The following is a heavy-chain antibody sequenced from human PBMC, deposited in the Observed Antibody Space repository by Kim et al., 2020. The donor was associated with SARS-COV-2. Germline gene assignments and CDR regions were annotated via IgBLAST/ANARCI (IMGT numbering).Heavy chain of an antibody. D-gene: IGHD3-10*01. CDR3: ARSQGYYGIKKKYGMDV. V-gene: IGHV4-59*13. J-gene: IGHJ6*02. Sequence: SETLSLTCTVSGGSISSYYWSWIRQPPGKGLEWIGYIYYSGSTNYNPSLKSRVTISVDTSKNQFSLKLSSVTAADTAVYYCARSQGYYGIKKKYGMDVWGQGTTVTVSS. CDR2: IYYSGST. CDR1: GGSISSYY.